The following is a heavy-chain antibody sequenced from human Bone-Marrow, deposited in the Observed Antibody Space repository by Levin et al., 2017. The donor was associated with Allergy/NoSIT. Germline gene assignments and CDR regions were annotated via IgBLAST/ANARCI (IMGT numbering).Heavy chain of an antibody. CDR1: GFTFSSYA. CDR2: ISGSGGST. Sequence: ETLSLTCAASGFTFSSYAMSWVRQAPGKGLEWVSAISGSGGSTYYADSVKGRFTISRDNSKNTLYLQMNSLRAEDTAVYYCAKVSMVREYYFDYWGQGTLVTVSS. CDR3: AKVSMVREYYFDY. V-gene: IGHV3-23*01. J-gene: IGHJ4*02. D-gene: IGHD3-10*01.